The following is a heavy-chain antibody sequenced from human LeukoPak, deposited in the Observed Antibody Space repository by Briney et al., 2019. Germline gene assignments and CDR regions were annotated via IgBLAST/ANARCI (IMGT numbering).Heavy chain of an antibody. V-gene: IGHV4-59*08. J-gene: IGHJ6*02. Sequence: SETLSLTCTVSGGSISSYYWSWIRQPPGKGLEWIGYIYYSGSTNYNPSLKSRVTISVDTSKNQFSLKLSSVTAADTAVYYCARTYCSSTSCHYGMDVWGQGTTVTVSS. CDR2: IYYSGST. CDR3: ARTYCSSTSCHYGMDV. D-gene: IGHD2-2*01. CDR1: GGSISSYY.